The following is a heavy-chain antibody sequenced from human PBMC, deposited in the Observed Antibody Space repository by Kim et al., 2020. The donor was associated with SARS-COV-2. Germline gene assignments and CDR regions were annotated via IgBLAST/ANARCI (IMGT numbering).Heavy chain of an antibody. D-gene: IGHD3-22*01. CDR3: ARTPGITMIVVGRPFDI. CDR1: GGSISSYY. V-gene: IGHV4-59*01. CDR2: IYYSGST. J-gene: IGHJ3*02. Sequence: SETLSLTCTVSGGSISSYYWSWIRQPPGKGLEWIGYIYYSGSTNYNPSLKSRVTISVDTSKNQFSLKLSSVTAADTAVYYCARTPGITMIVVGRPFDIWGQGTMVTVSS.